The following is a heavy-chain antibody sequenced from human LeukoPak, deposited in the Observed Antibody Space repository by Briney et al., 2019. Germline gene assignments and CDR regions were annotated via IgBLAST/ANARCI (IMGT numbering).Heavy chain of an antibody. V-gene: IGHV3-48*01. Sequence: GGSLRLSCGASGFTFSSYSINWVRQAPGNGLEWISYISSSSSTIYYADSVKGRFTISRDNAKNSLYLQMNSLRAEDTAVYYCARSGYVAARHFDYWGQGTLVTVSS. CDR2: ISSSSSTI. J-gene: IGHJ4*02. CDR1: GFTFSSYS. CDR3: ARSGYVAARHFDY. D-gene: IGHD6-6*01.